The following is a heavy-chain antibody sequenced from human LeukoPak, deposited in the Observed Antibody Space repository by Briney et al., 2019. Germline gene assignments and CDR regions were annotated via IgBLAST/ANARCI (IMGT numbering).Heavy chain of an antibody. D-gene: IGHD3-10*01. CDR2: ISSGSDTI. Sequence: GGSLRLSCAASGFALRSYSMSWVRQAPGKGLEWLSHISSGSDTIYYADSVKSRFTISRDNAKNSLYLQMNRLRVDDTAVYYCARGSSEVLLWFGESPNWGQGTMVTVSS. CDR3: ARGSSEVLLWFGESPN. J-gene: IGHJ3*01. CDR1: GFALRSYS. V-gene: IGHV3-48*01.